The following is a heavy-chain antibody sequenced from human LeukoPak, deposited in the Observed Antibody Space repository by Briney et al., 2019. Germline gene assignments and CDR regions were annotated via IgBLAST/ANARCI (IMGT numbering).Heavy chain of an antibody. CDR3: ARGLFQWPARVDY. CDR2: FDNSGST. V-gene: IGHV4-4*08. J-gene: IGHJ4*02. Sequence: SETLSLTCTVSGGSIKNYCWSWIRQPPGKGLEGIGFFDNSGSTNYNPSLKSRVTISVDTSKNQVSLKLNSVTAADTAVYYCARGLFQWPARVDYWGRGTLVTVSS. D-gene: IGHD6-19*01. CDR1: GGSIKNYC.